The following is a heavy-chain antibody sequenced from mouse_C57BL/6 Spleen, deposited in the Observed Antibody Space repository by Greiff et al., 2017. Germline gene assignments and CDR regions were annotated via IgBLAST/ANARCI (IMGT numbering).Heavy chain of an antibody. V-gene: IGHV1-50*01. D-gene: IGHD1-1*01. CDR1: GYTFTSYW. CDR3: ARGITTVVATTGAPFDY. CDR2: IDPSDSYT. J-gene: IGHJ2*01. Sequence: VQLQQPGAELVKPGASVKLSCKASGYTFTSYWMQWVKQRPGQGLEWIGEIDPSDSYTNYNQKFKGKATLTVDTSSSTAYMQLSSLTSEDSAVYYCARGITTVVATTGAPFDYWGQGTTLTVSS.